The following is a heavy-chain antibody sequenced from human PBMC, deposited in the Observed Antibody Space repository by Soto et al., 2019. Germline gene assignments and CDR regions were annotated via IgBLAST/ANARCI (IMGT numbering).Heavy chain of an antibody. J-gene: IGHJ4*02. Sequence: EVQLVESGGGLVQPGGSLRLSCAASGFTFSSYEMNWVRQAPGKGLEWGSYISGSGSTIHYADSGKGRFTISRDNAKNSLYLQMDSLRAEDTAVYYCTEGLSSKGGQGTLVTVSS. V-gene: IGHV3-48*03. CDR3: TEGLSSK. CDR1: GFTFSSYE. D-gene: IGHD6-6*01. CDR2: ISGSGSTI.